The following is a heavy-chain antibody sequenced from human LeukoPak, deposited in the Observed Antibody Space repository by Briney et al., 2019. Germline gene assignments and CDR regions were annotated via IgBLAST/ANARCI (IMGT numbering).Heavy chain of an antibody. CDR3: ARDVSRVAAGVDY. CDR2: ISYDGSNK. Sequence: QTGGSLRLSCAASGFTFSSYAMHWVRQAPGKGLEWVAVISYDGSNKYYADSVKGRFTISRDNSKNTLYLQMNSLRAEDTAVYYCARDVSRVAAGVDYWAREPWSPSPQ. V-gene: IGHV3-30*04. D-gene: IGHD6-25*01. J-gene: IGHJ4*02. CDR1: GFTFSSYA.